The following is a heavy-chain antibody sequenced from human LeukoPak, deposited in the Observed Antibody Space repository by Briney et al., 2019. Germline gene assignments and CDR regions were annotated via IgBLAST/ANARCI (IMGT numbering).Heavy chain of an antibody. CDR1: GLTVTSNY. D-gene: IGHD6-6*01. Sequence: GGSLRLSCAASGLTVTSNYMSWVRQAPGKGLEYVSVIYIDGTTYYAESVKGRFTISRDNSKNTLYLQMNSLRVEDTAVYYCARVMAARHAFDIWGQGTMVTVSS. J-gene: IGHJ3*02. CDR2: IYIDGTT. CDR3: ARVMAARHAFDI. V-gene: IGHV3-53*01.